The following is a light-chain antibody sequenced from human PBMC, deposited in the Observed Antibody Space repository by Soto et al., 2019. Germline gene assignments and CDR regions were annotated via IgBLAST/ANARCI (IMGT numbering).Light chain of an antibody. CDR2: KTS. CDR1: RTIGTN. Sequence: IVMTQSPATVSVSPGESASLSCRASRTIGTNLGWYQQKPGQAPRLLISKTSTRATGVPARFSGSGSGTEFPLTLTSLQSEDIAVYYCQQYADWPLTFGGGTEVDIK. J-gene: IGKJ4*01. CDR3: QQYADWPLT. V-gene: IGKV3-15*01.